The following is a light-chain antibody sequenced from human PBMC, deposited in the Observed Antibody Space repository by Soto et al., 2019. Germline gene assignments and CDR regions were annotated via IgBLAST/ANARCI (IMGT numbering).Light chain of an antibody. CDR3: QQYNNWPPWT. Sequence: EIVMTQSPATLSVSPGERATLSCRASQSVSSNLAWYQQKPGQAPRLLIYGASTRATGIPARFSGSGSGTELTLTISSLQSEDFAVYYCQQYNNWPPWTFGQGTKVDSK. CDR1: QSVSSN. CDR2: GAS. J-gene: IGKJ1*01. V-gene: IGKV3-15*01.